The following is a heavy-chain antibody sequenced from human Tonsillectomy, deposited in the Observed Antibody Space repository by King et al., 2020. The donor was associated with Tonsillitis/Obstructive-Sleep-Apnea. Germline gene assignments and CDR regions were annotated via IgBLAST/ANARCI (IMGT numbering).Heavy chain of an antibody. CDR3: ARDRGYDFWGGYSRFDY. Sequence: QLVQSGGGVVQPGRSLRLSCAASGITFSRHAMHWVRQAPGKGLEWVAIISYDGSNKYYADSVKGRFTISRDNSKNTLWLQMNSLRAEDTAGYYCARDRGYDFWGGYSRFDYWGQGTLVTVSS. CDR1: GITFSRHA. D-gene: IGHD3-3*01. J-gene: IGHJ4*02. CDR2: ISYDGSNK. V-gene: IGHV3-30*04.